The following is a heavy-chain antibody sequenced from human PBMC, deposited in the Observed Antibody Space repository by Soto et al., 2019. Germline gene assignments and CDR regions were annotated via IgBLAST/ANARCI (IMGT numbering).Heavy chain of an antibody. Sequence: GGSLRLSCSASGFTFSSYGMHWVRQAPGKGLEWVAVISYDGSNKYYADSVKGRFTISRDNSKNTLYLQMNSLRAEDTAVYYCAKDRRYLDGLPSHGMDVSGQGTTVTVSS. D-gene: IGHD3-9*01. V-gene: IGHV3-30*18. CDR3: AKDRRYLDGLPSHGMDV. CDR1: GFTFSSYG. CDR2: ISYDGSNK. J-gene: IGHJ6*02.